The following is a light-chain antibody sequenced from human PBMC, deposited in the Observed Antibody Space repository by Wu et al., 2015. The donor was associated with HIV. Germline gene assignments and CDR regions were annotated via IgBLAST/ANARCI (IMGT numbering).Light chain of an antibody. V-gene: IGKV3-20*01. CDR3: QQYGXSIT. CDR1: QSVSSSY. CDR2: GAS. Sequence: EIVLTQSPGTLSLSPGERATLSCRASQSVSSSYLAWYQQKPGQAPRLLIYGASSRATGIPDRFSGSGPGTDFTLTISRLEPEDFAVYYCQQYGXSITFGQGTRLE. J-gene: IGKJ5*01.